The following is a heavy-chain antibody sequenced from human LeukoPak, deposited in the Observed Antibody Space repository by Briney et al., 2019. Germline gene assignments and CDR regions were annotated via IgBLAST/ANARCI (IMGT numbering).Heavy chain of an antibody. Sequence: QTGGSLRLSCAAYGFTFSSYAMNWVRQAPGKGLEWGSAISGSGSSTYYADSVKGRFTISRDNSKNTLYLQMNSLRAEDTAVYYCAKDSSADDSSGYSYYFDYWGQGTLVTVSS. CDR2: ISGSGSST. J-gene: IGHJ4*02. CDR3: AKDSSADDSSGYSYYFDY. D-gene: IGHD3-22*01. V-gene: IGHV3-23*01. CDR1: GFTFSSYA.